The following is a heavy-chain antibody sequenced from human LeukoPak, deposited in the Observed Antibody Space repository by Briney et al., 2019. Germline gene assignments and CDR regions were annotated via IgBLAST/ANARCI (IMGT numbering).Heavy chain of an antibody. CDR1: GYTLRIYD. CDR2: FSAGGATP. V-gene: IGHV3-23*01. Sequence: GGSLTLSCAASGYTLRIYDTSRARQAPKKGLEGVSTFSAGGATPYYTDTGKSRFPISRDTSQNTPYLQMNSLRAHGTAVHYSAKARGSGWTYLFDTWGQGNPVTVSS. CDR3: AKARGSGWTYLFDT. D-gene: IGHD6-19*01. J-gene: IGHJ4*02.